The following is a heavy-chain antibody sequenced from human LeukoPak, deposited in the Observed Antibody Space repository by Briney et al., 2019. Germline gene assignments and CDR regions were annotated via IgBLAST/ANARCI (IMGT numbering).Heavy chain of an antibody. CDR1: GGSISSRSYY. CDR3: ARGTMVRGVISHMWYFDY. J-gene: IGHJ4*02. D-gene: IGHD3-10*01. Sequence: PSETLSLTCTVSGGSISSRSYYWGWIRQPPGKGLEWIGSIYYSGSTYYNPSLQSRVTISVDTSKNQFSLKLNSVTAADTAVYYCARGTMVRGVISHMWYFDYWGQGTLVTVSS. CDR2: IYYSGST. V-gene: IGHV4-39*01.